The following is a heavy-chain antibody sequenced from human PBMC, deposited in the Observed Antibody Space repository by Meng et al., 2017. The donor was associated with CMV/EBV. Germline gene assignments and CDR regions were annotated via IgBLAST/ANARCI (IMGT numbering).Heavy chain of an antibody. CDR3: ARELTPGGN. J-gene: IGHJ4*02. D-gene: IGHD1-26*01. Sequence: GESLKISCAASGFTFSSYSMNWVRQAPGKGLEWVSSISSSSSYIYYADSVKGRFTISRGNAKNSLYLQMNSLRAEDTAVYYCARELTPGGNWGQGTLVTVSS. V-gene: IGHV3-21*01. CDR2: ISSSSSYI. CDR1: GFTFSSYS.